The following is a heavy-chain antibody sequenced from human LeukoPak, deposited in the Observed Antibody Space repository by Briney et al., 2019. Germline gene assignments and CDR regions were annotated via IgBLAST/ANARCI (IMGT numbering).Heavy chain of an antibody. CDR1: GFTFTSSA. J-gene: IGHJ4*02. Sequence: ASVKVSCKASGFTFTSSAMQWVRQARGQRLEWIGWIVVGSGNTNYAQKFQERVTITRDMSTSTTYMELSSLRSEDTAVYYCARDPGLVAQLDYWGQGTLVTVSS. CDR2: IVVGSGNT. V-gene: IGHV1-58*02. CDR3: ARDPGLVAQLDY. D-gene: IGHD3/OR15-3a*01.